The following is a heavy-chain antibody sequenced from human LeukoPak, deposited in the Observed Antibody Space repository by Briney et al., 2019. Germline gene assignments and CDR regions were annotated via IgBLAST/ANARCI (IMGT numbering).Heavy chain of an antibody. D-gene: IGHD3-10*01. Sequence: GGSLRLSCAASGFTFSSYSMNWVRQAPGKGLEWVSSISSSSSYIYYADSVKGRFTISRDNAKNSLYLQMNSLRAEDTAVYYCARGITMVRGDLFDYWGQGTLVTVSS. CDR3: ARGITMVRGDLFDY. CDR2: ISSSSSYI. J-gene: IGHJ4*02. V-gene: IGHV3-21*01. CDR1: GFTFSSYS.